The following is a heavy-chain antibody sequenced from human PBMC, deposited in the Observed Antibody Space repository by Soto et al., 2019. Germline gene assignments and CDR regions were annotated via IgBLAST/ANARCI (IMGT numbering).Heavy chain of an antibody. CDR2: INTDNGNI. V-gene: IGHV1-3*04. CDR1: GYTFTSYA. Sequence: QVQLVQSGAEVKKPGASVKLSCKASGYTFTSYAIHWVRQAPGQSLECMGWINTDNGNIKYSQKFQDRVIITRDTSASTAYMDLSSLRSEDTAVYFCARAPSGYYFDKWGQGTLVTVSS. J-gene: IGHJ4*02. CDR3: ARAPSGYYFDK. D-gene: IGHD3-10*01.